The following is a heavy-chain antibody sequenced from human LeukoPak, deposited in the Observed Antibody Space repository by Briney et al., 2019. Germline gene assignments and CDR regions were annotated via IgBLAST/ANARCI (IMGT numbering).Heavy chain of an antibody. CDR2: ISAYNGNT. J-gene: IGHJ6*03. CDR1: GYTFTSYG. V-gene: IGHV1-18*01. CDR3: ARGVGVYYMDV. Sequence: ASVKVSCKASGYTFTSYGISWVRQAPGQGLEWMGWISAYNGNTNYAQKLQGRVTMTTDTSTSTVYMELSSLRSEDTAVYYCARGVGVYYMDVWGKGTTVTVSS. D-gene: IGHD2-15*01.